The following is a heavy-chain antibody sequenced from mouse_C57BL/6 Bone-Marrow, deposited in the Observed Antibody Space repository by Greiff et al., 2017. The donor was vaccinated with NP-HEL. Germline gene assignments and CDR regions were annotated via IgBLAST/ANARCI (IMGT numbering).Heavy chain of an antibody. V-gene: IGHV1-15*01. J-gene: IGHJ3*01. CDR1: GYTFTDYE. D-gene: IGHD2-5*01. CDR3: TRSPYSNRAWFAY. Sequence: QVQLQQSGAELVRPGASVTLSCKASGYTFTDYEMHWVKQTPVHGLEWIGAIVPETGGPAYNQKFKGKAILTADKSSSTAYMELRILTSEASAVYYCTRSPYSNRAWFAYWGQGTLVTVSA. CDR2: IVPETGGP.